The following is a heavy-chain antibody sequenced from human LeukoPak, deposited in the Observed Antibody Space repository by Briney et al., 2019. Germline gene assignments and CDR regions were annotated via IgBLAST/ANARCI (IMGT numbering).Heavy chain of an antibody. CDR3: ARERWGAAAGTDY. CDR1: GSTFSHYT. V-gene: IGHV3-48*02. J-gene: IGHJ4*02. D-gene: IGHD6-13*01. CDR2: ISSSSRTI. Sequence: GGSLRLSCAASGSTFSHYTMNWARQAPGKGLEWVSDISSSSRTISYADSVKGRFTISRDNAKNSLYLQMNSLRDEDTAVYYCARERWGAAAGTDYWGQGTLVTVSS.